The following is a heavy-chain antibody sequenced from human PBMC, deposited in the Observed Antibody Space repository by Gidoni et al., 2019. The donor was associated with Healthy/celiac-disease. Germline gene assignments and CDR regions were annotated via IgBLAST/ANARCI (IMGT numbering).Heavy chain of an antibody. D-gene: IGHD3-10*01. V-gene: IGHV4-34*01. Sequence: QGQLQQWGAGLLKPPETLSLTCAVYGGSFSGYYVSWIRQPPGKGLEWFGEINHSGSTNYNPSLKSRVTISVDTSKNHFSLKLSSVTAADTAVYYCARGSAYYYGSGSNWFDPWGQGTLVTVSS. CDR2: INHSGST. J-gene: IGHJ5*02. CDR3: ARGSAYYYGSGSNWFDP. CDR1: GGSFSGYY.